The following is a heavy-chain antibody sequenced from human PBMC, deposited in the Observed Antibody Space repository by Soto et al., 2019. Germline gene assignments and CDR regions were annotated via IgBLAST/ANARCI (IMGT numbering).Heavy chain of an antibody. CDR3: APVRGYDILTGPDASDI. CDR1: RYTLTELS. D-gene: IGHD3-9*01. CDR2: FDPEDGET. J-gene: IGHJ3*02. Sequence: ASGKLSCKVSRYTLTELSMHWVRQAPGKGLEWMGGFDPEDGETIYAQKFQGRVTMTEDTSTDTAYMELSSLRSEDTAVYYCAPVRGYDILTGPDASDIRGQGTMVTVSS. V-gene: IGHV1-24*01.